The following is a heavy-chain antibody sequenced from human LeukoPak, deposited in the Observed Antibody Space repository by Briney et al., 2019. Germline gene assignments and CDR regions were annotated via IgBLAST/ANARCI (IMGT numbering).Heavy chain of an antibody. D-gene: IGHD3-22*01. Sequence: SETLSLTCAVYGGSFSGYYWSWIRQPPGKGLEWIGYIYYSGSTNYNPSLKSRVTISVDTSRNQFSLKLSSVTAADTAVYYCARDDSSGPYSWIGYWGQGTLVTVPS. V-gene: IGHV4-59*01. J-gene: IGHJ4*02. CDR3: ARDDSSGPYSWIGY. CDR2: IYYSGST. CDR1: GGSFSGYY.